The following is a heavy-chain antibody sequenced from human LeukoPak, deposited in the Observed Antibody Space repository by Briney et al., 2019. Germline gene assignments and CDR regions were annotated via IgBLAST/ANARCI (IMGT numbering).Heavy chain of an antibody. J-gene: IGHJ5*02. Sequence: SQTLSLTCTVSGGSISSGDYYWSWIRQPPGKGLEWIGYIYYSGSTYYNPSLKSRVTTSVDTSKNQFSLKLSSVTAADTAVYCCAKGIYGDPNWFDPWGQGTLVTVSS. V-gene: IGHV4-30-4*01. D-gene: IGHD4-17*01. CDR3: AKGIYGDPNWFDP. CDR1: GGSISSGDYY. CDR2: IYYSGST.